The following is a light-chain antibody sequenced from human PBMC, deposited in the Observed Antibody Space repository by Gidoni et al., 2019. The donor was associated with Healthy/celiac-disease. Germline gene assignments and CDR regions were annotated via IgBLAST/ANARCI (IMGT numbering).Light chain of an antibody. CDR3: QQYGSSSWT. J-gene: IGKJ1*01. CDR2: GAS. V-gene: IGKV3-20*01. CDR1: QSVSSSY. Sequence: EIVLTQSPGTLSLSPGERATLSCRASQSVSSSYLAWYQQKPGQDPRLLIYGASSRATGIPDRFSGSGSGTALPLTISRLEPEDFAVYYCQQYGSSSWTFGQGTQVEIK.